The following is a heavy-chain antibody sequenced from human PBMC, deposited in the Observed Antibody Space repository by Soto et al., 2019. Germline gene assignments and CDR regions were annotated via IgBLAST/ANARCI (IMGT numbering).Heavy chain of an antibody. Sequence: SETLSLTCTVSGGSISSYYWSWIRQPPGKGLEWIGYIYYSGSTNYNPSLKSRVTISVDTSKNQFSLKLSSVTAADTAVYYCARHALGVKRYQYQLPFNYYMDVWGKGTTVTVSS. CDR1: GGSISSYY. J-gene: IGHJ6*03. D-gene: IGHD2-2*01. CDR3: ARHALGVKRYQYQLPFNYYMDV. V-gene: IGHV4-59*08. CDR2: IYYSGST.